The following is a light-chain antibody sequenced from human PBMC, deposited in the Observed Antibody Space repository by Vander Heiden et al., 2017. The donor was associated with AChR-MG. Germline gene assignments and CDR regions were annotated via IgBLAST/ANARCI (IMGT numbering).Light chain of an antibody. V-gene: IGKV3-20*01. CDR1: QSVSSY. Sequence: EIVLTPSPGTLSLSPGERATLYCRASQSVSSYLAWYQQKPGQAPRLLIYGASSRATGIPDRFSGSGSGTDFTLTISRLEPEDFAVYYCQQYGSSPPYTFGQGTKLEIK. J-gene: IGKJ2*01. CDR2: GAS. CDR3: QQYGSSPPYT.